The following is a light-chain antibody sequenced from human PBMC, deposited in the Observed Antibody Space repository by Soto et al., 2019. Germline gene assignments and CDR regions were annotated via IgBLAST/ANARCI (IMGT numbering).Light chain of an antibody. V-gene: IGKV3-15*01. CDR3: QKCKVAPFT. CDR2: GPF. J-gene: IGKJ4*01. CDR1: QSVSSN. Sequence: EIVMTQSPATLSVSPGERATLSCRASQSVSSNLAWYQQKPGQAPRLLIYGPFTRATGIPARFSGSGSGTEFTLTISSLQSEDVATYYCQKCKVAPFTFGGGTKVDIK.